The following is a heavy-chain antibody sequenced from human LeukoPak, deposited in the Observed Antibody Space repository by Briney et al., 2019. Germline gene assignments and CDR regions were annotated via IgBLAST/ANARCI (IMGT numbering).Heavy chain of an antibody. CDR1: GYTFTSYD. J-gene: IGHJ4*02. V-gene: IGHV1-8*01. CDR2: MNPNSGNT. CDR3: ARGTRDYDILTGYSKPRFDY. D-gene: IGHD3-9*01. Sequence: ASVKVSCKASGYTFTSYDINCLRQATGQRLEWVGWMNPNSGNTAYAQKFQGRVTMTRNTSTTTAYMEPSSLRSDHTSVYYTARGTRDYDILTGYSKPRFDYWGQGTLVTVSS.